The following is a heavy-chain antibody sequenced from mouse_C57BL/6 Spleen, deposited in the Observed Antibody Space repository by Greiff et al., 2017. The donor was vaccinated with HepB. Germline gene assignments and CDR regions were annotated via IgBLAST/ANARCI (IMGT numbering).Heavy chain of an antibody. D-gene: IGHD1-1*01. V-gene: IGHV5-4*03. Sequence: EVMLVESGGGLVKPGGSLKLSCAASGFTFSSYAMSWVSQTPEKRLEWVATISAGGSYTYYPDNVKGRYTISRDNAKINLYLQMSHLKTEDTALDYCATTNASNYAIDYWGQGTSVTVSA. CDR2: ISAGGSYT. CDR3: ATTNASNYAIDY. J-gene: IGHJ4*01. CDR1: GFTFSSYA.